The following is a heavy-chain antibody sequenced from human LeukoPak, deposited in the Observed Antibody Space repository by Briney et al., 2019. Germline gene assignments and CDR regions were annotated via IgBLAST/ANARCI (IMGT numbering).Heavy chain of an antibody. CDR3: ARGLYSSSPQY. J-gene: IGHJ4*02. CDR1: GFTFTSYW. Sequence: SGGSLRLSCAASGFTFTSYWMHWVRQAPGKGLEWVASMIQDGSEKNYVDSVKGRFTISRDNAKSSVFLQMNSLRVEDTAVYYCARGLYSSSPQYWGQGILVTVSS. D-gene: IGHD6-13*01. CDR2: MIQDGSEK. V-gene: IGHV3-7*01.